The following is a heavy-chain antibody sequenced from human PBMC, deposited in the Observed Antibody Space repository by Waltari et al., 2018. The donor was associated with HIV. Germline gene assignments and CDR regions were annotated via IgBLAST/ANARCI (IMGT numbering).Heavy chain of an antibody. CDR2: ISGSGGST. CDR1: GFTFSASA. Sequence: EVQLLESGVGLVQPGGSLRLSCSASGFTFSASAMSWVRQAPVKGLEWVSAISGSGGSTYYADSVKGRFTISRDNSKNTLYLQMNSLRAEDTAVYYCAKDPSPYYYDPTGWFDPWGQGTLVTVSS. D-gene: IGHD3-22*01. V-gene: IGHV3-23*01. J-gene: IGHJ5*02. CDR3: AKDPSPYYYDPTGWFDP.